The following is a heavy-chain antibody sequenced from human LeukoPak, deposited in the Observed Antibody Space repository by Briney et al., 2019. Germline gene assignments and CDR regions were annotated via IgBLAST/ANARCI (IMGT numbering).Heavy chain of an antibody. D-gene: IGHD3-9*01. CDR2: IKQDGSEK. CDR1: GFTLSSYS. J-gene: IGHJ4*02. Sequence: GVSLRLSCAASGFTLSSYSMTWVRQAPGKGREGVANIKQDGSEKYYVDSVNGRFTISRDNAKNSLYLQMNSLRAEDTAVYYCARGSPNVLRYSDWLPFDYWGQGTLVTVSS. CDR3: ARGSPNVLRYSDWLPFDY. V-gene: IGHV3-7*01.